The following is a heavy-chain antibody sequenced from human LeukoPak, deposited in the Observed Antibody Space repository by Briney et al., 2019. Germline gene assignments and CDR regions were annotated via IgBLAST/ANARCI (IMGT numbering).Heavy chain of an antibody. CDR3: ARAAITSDYAMDV. V-gene: IGHV3-13*04. Sequence: PGGSLRLSCSAAGFTWSGYDMHWGRQTTGKGLEWVAAIGISGDTYYPDSVKGRFTISRDNAETSLYLQMNSLRAGDTAIYYCARAAITSDYAMDVWGQGTTVTVSS. D-gene: IGHD2-2*01. J-gene: IGHJ6*02. CDR2: IGISGDT. CDR1: GFTWSGYD.